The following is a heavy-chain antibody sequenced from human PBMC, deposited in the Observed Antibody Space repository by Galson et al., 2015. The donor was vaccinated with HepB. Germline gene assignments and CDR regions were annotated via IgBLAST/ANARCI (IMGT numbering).Heavy chain of an antibody. CDR3: AKQNWVDSFDI. V-gene: IGHV3-11*01. Sequence: SLRLSCAASGLTFSDYYMTWIRQAPGKGLEWISYINRSGNSTFYADSVKGRFTISRDNAMNSLYLQMNSLRAEDTAVFYCAKQNWVDSFDIWGQGTMVTVSS. D-gene: IGHD2/OR15-2a*01. CDR2: INRSGNST. J-gene: IGHJ3*02. CDR1: GLTFSDYY.